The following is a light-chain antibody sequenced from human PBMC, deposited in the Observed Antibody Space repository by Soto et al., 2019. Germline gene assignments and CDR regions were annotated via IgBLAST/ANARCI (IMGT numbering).Light chain of an antibody. V-gene: IGLV5-45*03. J-gene: IGLJ3*02. Sequence: QSVLTQPSSLSASPGASASLTCTLRSGINVGSYNIYWYQQKAGSPPHYLLRYKSNSDKHQGSGVPSRFSGSKDASANAGILLISGLQSEDEADYYCMIWHSNAWVFGGGTKLTVL. CDR3: MIWHSNAWV. CDR1: SGINVGSYN. CDR2: YKSNSDK.